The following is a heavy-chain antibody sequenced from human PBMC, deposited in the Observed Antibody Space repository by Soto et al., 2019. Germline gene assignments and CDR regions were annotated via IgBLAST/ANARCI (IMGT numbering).Heavy chain of an antibody. V-gene: IGHV4-59*01. D-gene: IGHD3-22*01. CDR2: IYYSGST. CDR3: ARRRYDSSGYYSQYFDY. Sequence: SETLSLTCTVSGGSISSYYWSWIRQPPGKGLEWIGYIYYSGSTNYNPSLKSRVTISVDTSKNQFSLKLSSVTAADTAVYYCARRRYDSSGYYSQYFDYWGQGTLVIVSS. CDR1: GGSISSYY. J-gene: IGHJ4*02.